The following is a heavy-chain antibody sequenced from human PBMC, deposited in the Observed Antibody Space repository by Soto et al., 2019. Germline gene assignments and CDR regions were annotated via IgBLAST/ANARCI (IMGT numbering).Heavy chain of an antibody. J-gene: IGHJ4*02. V-gene: IGHV1-69*12. Sequence: QVQLVQSGAEVKKPGSSVKVSCKASGGTFSSYAICRVRQAPGQGLEWMGGIIPICGTANYAEKSQGRVTVTASESPCTAHVGLSGLRLEVTAVYYCVGDCSGGNCRYSADYWGQVALVTVSS. CDR1: GGTFSSYA. CDR2: IIPICGTA. D-gene: IGHD2-15*01. CDR3: VGDCSGGNCRYSADY.